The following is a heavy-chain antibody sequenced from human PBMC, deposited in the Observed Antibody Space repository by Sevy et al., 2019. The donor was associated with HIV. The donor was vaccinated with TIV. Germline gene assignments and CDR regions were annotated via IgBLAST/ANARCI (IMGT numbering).Heavy chain of an antibody. J-gene: IGHJ6*03. CDR2: IHYSGST. CDR3: ARGDYYYYYMDV. CDR1: GGSVSSGSYY. Sequence: SETLSLTCTVSGGSVSSGSYYWSWIRQPPGKGLEWIGYIHYSGSTNYNPSLKSRVTISVDTSKNQFSLKLSSVTAADTAVYYCARGDYYYYYMDVWGKGTTVTVSS. V-gene: IGHV4-61*01.